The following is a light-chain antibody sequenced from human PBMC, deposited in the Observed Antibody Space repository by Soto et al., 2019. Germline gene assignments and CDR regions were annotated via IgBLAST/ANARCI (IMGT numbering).Light chain of an antibody. V-gene: IGLV2-8*01. CDR3: SSYAGTDNLV. Sequence: QSALTRPPSASGSPGQSVTISCTGTSSDIGGYNSVSWYQQHPGKAPKLMIYEVIKRPSGVPDRFSGSKSGNTASLAVSGLQAEDEADYYCSSYAGTDNLVFGGGTKLTVL. CDR2: EVI. J-gene: IGLJ2*01. CDR1: SSDIGGYNS.